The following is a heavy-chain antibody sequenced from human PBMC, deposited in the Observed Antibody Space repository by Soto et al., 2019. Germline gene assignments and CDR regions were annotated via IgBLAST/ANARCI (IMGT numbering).Heavy chain of an antibody. Sequence: EVQLVESGGGLVQPGGSLRLSCAVSGFTFTSYSMSWVRQAPGEGLEWVANIQQDGSEKYYVDSVKGRFTISRDNAKNSLYLQMNSLRAEGTVVYYCARDLPGYCTTTDCYSYFDYWGQGTLVTVSS. CDR1: GFTFTSYS. J-gene: IGHJ4*02. V-gene: IGHV3-7*03. CDR3: ARDLPGYCTTTDCYSYFDY. CDR2: IQQDGSEK. D-gene: IGHD2-2*02.